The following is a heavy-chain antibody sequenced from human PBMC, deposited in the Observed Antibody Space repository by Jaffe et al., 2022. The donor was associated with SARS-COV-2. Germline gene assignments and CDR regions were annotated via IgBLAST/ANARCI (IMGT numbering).Heavy chain of an antibody. CDR2: IYYSGST. Sequence: QVQLQESGPGLVKPSETLSLTCTVSGGSISSYYWSWIRQPPGKGLEWIGYIYYSGSTNYNPSLKSRVTISVDTSKNQFSLKLSSVTAADTAVYYCARDWGVGSYYDFWSGYYTGRDYYGMDVWGQGTTVTVSS. D-gene: IGHD3-3*01. CDR1: GGSISSYY. J-gene: IGHJ6*02. CDR3: ARDWGVGSYYDFWSGYYTGRDYYGMDV. V-gene: IGHV4-59*01.